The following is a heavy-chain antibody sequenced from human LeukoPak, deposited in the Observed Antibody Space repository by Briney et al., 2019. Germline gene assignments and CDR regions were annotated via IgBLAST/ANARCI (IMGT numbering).Heavy chain of an antibody. CDR1: GYTFTSYG. V-gene: IGHV1-18*01. D-gene: IGHD2-21*02. J-gene: IGHJ4*02. CDR3: AKDLRHIVVVTATAGLAY. Sequence: ASVKVSCKASGYTFTSYGISWVRQAPGQGLEWMGWISAYNGNTNYAQKLQGRVTMTTDTSTSTAYMELRSLRSDDTAVYYCAKDLRHIVVVTATAGLAYWGQGTLVTVSS. CDR2: ISAYNGNT.